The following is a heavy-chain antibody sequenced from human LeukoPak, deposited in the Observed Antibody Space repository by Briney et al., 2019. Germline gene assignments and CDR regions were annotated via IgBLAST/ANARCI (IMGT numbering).Heavy chain of an antibody. V-gene: IGHV1-2*02. CDR2: INPNSGGT. CDR1: GGTFSSYA. D-gene: IGHD2-2*01. Sequence: ASVKVSCKASGGTFSSYAISWVRQAPGQGLEWMGWINPNSGGTNYAQKFQGRVTMTRDTSISTAYMELSSLRSEDTAVYYCAGATIGYCSSTSCYSLGYWGQGTLVTVSS. CDR3: AGATIGYCSSTSCYSLGY. J-gene: IGHJ4*02.